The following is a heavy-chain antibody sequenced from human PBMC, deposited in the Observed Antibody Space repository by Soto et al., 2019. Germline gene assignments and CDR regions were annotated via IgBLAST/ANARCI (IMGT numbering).Heavy chain of an antibody. CDR3: AMNAISLDV. CDR2: IIPIFGTA. V-gene: IGHV1-69*13. D-gene: IGHD3-9*01. CDR1: GGTFSSYA. Sequence: SVKVSCKASGGTFSSYAISWVRQAPGQGLEWMGGIIPIFGTANYAQKFQGRVTITADESTSTAHMELNSLRADDTGVYYCAMNAISLDVRGQGTTVTVSS. J-gene: IGHJ6*02.